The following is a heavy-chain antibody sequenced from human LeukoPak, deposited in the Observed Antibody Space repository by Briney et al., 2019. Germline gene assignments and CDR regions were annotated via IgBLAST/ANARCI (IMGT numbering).Heavy chain of an antibody. Sequence: SETLSLTCTVSGGSIRSYYWSWIRQHPGKGLEWIGYIYYSGSTYYNPSLKSRVTISVDTSKNQFSLKLSSVTAADTAVYYCATTTVTTLYAFDIWGQGTMVTVSS. D-gene: IGHD4-17*01. V-gene: IGHV4-59*06. J-gene: IGHJ3*02. CDR1: GGSIRSYY. CDR3: ATTTVTTLYAFDI. CDR2: IYYSGST.